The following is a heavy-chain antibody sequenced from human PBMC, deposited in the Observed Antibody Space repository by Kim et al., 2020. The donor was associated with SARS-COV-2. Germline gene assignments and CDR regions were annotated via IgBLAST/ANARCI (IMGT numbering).Heavy chain of an antibody. CDR3: AKGGITARRFGY. CDR2: INNGGITT. J-gene: IGHJ4*02. Sequence: GGSLRLSCAASGFTYSNFGMSWVRQAPGRGLEWVSVINNGGITTYYADSVKGRFTISRDNSKNTLYLQMNSLRAEETAVYYCAKGGITARRFGYWGQGTLDAVSS. CDR1: GFTYSNFG. V-gene: IGHV3-23*03. D-gene: IGHD3-10*01.